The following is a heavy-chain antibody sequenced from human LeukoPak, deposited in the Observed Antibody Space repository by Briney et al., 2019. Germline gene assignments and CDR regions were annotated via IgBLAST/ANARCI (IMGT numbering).Heavy chain of an antibody. D-gene: IGHD3-9*01. J-gene: IGHJ6*03. CDR1: GFTFSSYS. V-gene: IGHV3-48*01. Sequence: GGSLSLSCAASGFTFSSYSMNWVRQAPGKGLEWVSYISSSSSTIYYADSVKGRFTISRDNAKNSLYLQMNSLRAEDTAVYYCARDKGYYDILSYYYYYMDVWGKGTTVTISS. CDR3: ARDKGYYDILSYYYYYMDV. CDR2: ISSSSSTI.